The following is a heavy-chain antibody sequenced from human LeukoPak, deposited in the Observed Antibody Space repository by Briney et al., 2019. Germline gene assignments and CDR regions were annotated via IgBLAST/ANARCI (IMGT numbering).Heavy chain of an antibody. CDR2: INPNSGGT. V-gene: IGHV1-2*02. CDR3: ARPQVVVITTGAFDI. J-gene: IGHJ3*02. D-gene: IGHD3-22*01. Sequence: ASVKVSCKASGYTFTGYYMHWVRQAPGQGLEWMGWINPNSGGTNYAQKFQGRVTMTRDTSISTAYMELSRLRSDDTAVYYCARPQVVVITTGAFDIWGQGIMVTVSS. CDR1: GYTFTGYY.